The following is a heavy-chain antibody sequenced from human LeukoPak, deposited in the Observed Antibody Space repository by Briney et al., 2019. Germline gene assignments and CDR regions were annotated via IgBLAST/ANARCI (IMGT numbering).Heavy chain of an antibody. J-gene: IGHJ4*02. D-gene: IGHD3-22*01. CDR1: GGTFSSYA. V-gene: IGHV1-69*01. CDR3: ARDRYDSSGYYSWSFDY. CDR2: IIPIFGTA. Sequence: SVKVSCKASGGTFSSYAISLVRQAPGQGLEWMGGIIPIFGTANYAQKFQGRVTITADESTSTAYMELSSLRSEDTAVYYCARDRYDSSGYYSWSFDYWGQGTLVTVSS.